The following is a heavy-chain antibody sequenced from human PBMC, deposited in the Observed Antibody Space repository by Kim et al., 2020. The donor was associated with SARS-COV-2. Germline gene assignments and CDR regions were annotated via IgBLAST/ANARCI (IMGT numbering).Heavy chain of an antibody. D-gene: IGHD2-2*01. V-gene: IGHV3-53*01. CDR2: IYSGGNT. Sequence: GGSLRLSCAASGFTIRNSYMNWVRQAPGKGLEWVSVIYSGGNTYYADSEKDRFTISSDIDKNTQFFQMDSLRAAETAVYYCARDLEYQVLGGMNVWGQGTMVTVSS. CDR3: ARDLEYQVLGGMNV. J-gene: IGHJ6*02. CDR1: GFTIRNSY.